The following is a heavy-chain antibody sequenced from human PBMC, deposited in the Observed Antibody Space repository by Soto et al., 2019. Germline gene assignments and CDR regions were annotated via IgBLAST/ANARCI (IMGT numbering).Heavy chain of an antibody. CDR3: ARGRYYYGSGSYPRRDY. V-gene: IGHV4-30-2*01. D-gene: IGHD3-10*01. Sequence: SETLSLTCAVSGGSISSGGYSWSWIRQPPGKGLEWIGYIYHSGSTYYNPSLKSRVTISVDRSKNQFSLKLSSVTAADTAVYYCARGRYYYGSGSYPRRDYWGQGTLVTVSS. CDR1: GGSISSGGYS. J-gene: IGHJ4*02. CDR2: IYHSGST.